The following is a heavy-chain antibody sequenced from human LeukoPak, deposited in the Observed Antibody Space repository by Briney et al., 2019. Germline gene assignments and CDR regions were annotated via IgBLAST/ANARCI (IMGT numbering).Heavy chain of an antibody. D-gene: IGHD6-13*01. J-gene: IGHJ3*02. V-gene: IGHV1-24*01. CDR2: FDPEDGET. Sequence: ASVKVSCKVSGYTLTELSMHWVRQAPGKGLEWMGGFDPEDGETIYAQKFQGRVTMTEDTSTDTAYMELSSLRSEDTAVYYCARAAGSSRGPLFVAFDIWGQGTMVTVSS. CDR1: GYTLTELS. CDR3: ARAAGSSRGPLFVAFDI.